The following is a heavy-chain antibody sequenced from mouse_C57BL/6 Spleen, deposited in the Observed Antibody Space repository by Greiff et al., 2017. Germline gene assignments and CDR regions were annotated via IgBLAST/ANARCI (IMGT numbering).Heavy chain of an antibody. J-gene: IGHJ4*01. CDR2: INPYNGGT. Sequence: VQLQQSGPVLVKPGASVKMSCKASGYTFTDYYMNWVKQSHGKSLEWIGVINPYNGGTSYNQKFKGKATLTVDKSSSTAYMELNSLTSEDSAVYYCARHSNYLYYAMDYWGQGTSVTVSS. CDR3: ARHSNYLYYAMDY. CDR1: GYTFTDYY. V-gene: IGHV1-19*01. D-gene: IGHD2-5*01.